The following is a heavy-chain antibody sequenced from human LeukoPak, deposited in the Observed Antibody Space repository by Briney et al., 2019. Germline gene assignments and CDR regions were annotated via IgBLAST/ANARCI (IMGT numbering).Heavy chain of an antibody. D-gene: IGHD3-16*02. CDR3: ARDYVWGSYRLGFDY. V-gene: IGHV1-18*01. CDR1: GYTFTSYG. CDR2: ISAYNGNT. J-gene: IGHJ4*02. Sequence: ASVNVSCKASGYTFTSYGISWVRQAPGQWLEWMGLISAYNGNTNYAQKLQGRVTMTTDTSTSTTYMELRSLRSDDTAVYYCARDYVWGSYRLGFDYWGQGTLVTVSS.